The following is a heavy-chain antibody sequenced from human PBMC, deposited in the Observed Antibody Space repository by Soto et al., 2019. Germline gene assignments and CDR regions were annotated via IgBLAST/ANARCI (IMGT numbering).Heavy chain of an antibody. D-gene: IGHD6-25*01. CDR3: ARGPAATAFYFDY. V-gene: IGHV3-48*02. J-gene: IGHJ4*02. CDR1: GFTFRSFS. CDR2: ISGTDAA. Sequence: LCLSCVASGFTFRSFSLTWVRQAPGKGLEWVSYISGTDAAYYADSVKGRFTISRDSAKNSVYLHMTSVREEDTAVYYCARGPAATAFYFDYWGQGTPVTVSS.